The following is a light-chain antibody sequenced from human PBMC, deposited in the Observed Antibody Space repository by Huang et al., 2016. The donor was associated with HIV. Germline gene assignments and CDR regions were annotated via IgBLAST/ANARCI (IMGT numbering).Light chain of an antibody. Sequence: EIVMTQSPGTLSVSPGERAPLSCRASHNITKNFAWYQQKPGQAPSLFIYGASTRATGIPARFSCSGSGTEFTLTISSLQSEDFAVYYCQQSNDWPLTFGGGTKVEIK. CDR1: HNITKN. V-gene: IGKV3-15*01. CDR3: QQSNDWPLT. J-gene: IGKJ4*01. CDR2: GAS.